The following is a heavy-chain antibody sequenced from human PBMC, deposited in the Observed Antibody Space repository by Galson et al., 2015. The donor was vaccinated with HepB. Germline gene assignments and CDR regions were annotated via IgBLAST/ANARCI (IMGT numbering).Heavy chain of an antibody. Sequence: SLRLSCAASGFTFSSYAMSWVRQAPGKGLEWVSAISGSGGSTYYADSVKGRFTISRDNSKNTLYLQMNSLRAEDTAVYYCAKDSSGWYFIPGAFDIWGQGTMVTVSS. J-gene: IGHJ3*02. CDR3: AKDSSGWYFIPGAFDI. CDR2: ISGSGGST. CDR1: GFTFSSYA. D-gene: IGHD6-19*01. V-gene: IGHV3-23*01.